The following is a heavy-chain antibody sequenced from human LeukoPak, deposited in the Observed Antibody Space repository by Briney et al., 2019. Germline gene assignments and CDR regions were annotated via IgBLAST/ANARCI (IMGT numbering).Heavy chain of an antibody. CDR3: ARDLNYYDSSGL. V-gene: IGHV1-2*02. D-gene: IGHD3-22*01. J-gene: IGHJ4*02. CDR2: INPNSGDT. CDR1: GYTFTGYY. Sequence: ASVKVSFKASGYTFTGYYMNWVRQAPGQGGEWMGWINPNSGDTNYAQKFLGRVTITRDTSISTAYMELSSLRSDDTAVYYCARDLNYYDSSGLWGQGTLVTVPS.